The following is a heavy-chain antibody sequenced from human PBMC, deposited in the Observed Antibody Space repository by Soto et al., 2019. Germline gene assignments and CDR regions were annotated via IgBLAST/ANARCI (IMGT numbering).Heavy chain of an antibody. CDR1: DGSFSNYY. Sequence: SETLSLSCAADDGSFSNYYWSWTRLPPGKGLEWIGEIHPSGTINYNPSLLSRVTISVDKSKKQFSLRLSSVTVADTAVYYCSRGQAFYKGGNFWGQGTLVTVS. D-gene: IGHD3-16*01. CDR3: SRGQAFYKGGNF. V-gene: IGHV4-34*01. CDR2: IHPSGTI. J-gene: IGHJ4*02.